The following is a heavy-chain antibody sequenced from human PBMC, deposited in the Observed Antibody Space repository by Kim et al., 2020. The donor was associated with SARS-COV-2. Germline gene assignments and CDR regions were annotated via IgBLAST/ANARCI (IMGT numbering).Heavy chain of an antibody. J-gene: IGHJ4*02. D-gene: IGHD3-22*01. CDR3: ARVGVVGGHYDY. CDR1: GFTFSSYS. V-gene: IGHV3-21*01. CDR2: ISSSSSYI. Sequence: GGSLRLSCAASGFTFSSYSMNWVRQAPGKGLEWVASISSSSSYIYYADSVKGRFTISRDNAKNSLYLQMNSLRAEDTAVYYCARVGVVGGHYDYWGQGTLFTVSS.